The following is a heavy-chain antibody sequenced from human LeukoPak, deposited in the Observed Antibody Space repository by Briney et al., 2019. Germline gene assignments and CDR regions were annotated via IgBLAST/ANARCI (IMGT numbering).Heavy chain of an antibody. CDR1: GFTFKNFA. V-gene: IGHV3-23*01. CDR3: AKDDLAGGNSPPYYAFDY. Sequence: GGSLRLSCVASGFTFKNFAMNWVRQAPGKGLEWVSTISGSGGSTYYADSVKGRFTISRDNSKNTLYLQMNSLRAEDTAVYYCAKDDLAGGNSPPYYAFDYWGQGTLVTVSS. D-gene: IGHD4-23*01. J-gene: IGHJ4*02. CDR2: ISGSGGST.